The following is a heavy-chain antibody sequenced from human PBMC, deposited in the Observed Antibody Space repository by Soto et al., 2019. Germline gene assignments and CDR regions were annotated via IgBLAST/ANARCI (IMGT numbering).Heavy chain of an antibody. V-gene: IGHV3-15*01. Sequence: GGSLRLSCAASGFSFSNAWMTWVRQAPGKGLEWVGRIITKSDGGTTDYAAPVKGRFTISRDDSKNTLYLQMNSLKTEDTAVYYCTTSIRVKSFAQFDYWGQGTLVTVSS. J-gene: IGHJ4*02. D-gene: IGHD1-26*01. CDR2: IITKSDGGTT. CDR1: GFSFSNAW. CDR3: TTSIRVKSFAQFDY.